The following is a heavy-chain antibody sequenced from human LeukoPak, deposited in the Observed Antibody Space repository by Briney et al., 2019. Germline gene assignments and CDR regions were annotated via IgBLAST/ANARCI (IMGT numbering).Heavy chain of an antibody. D-gene: IGHD5-12*01. CDR1: GFTVSTNY. Sequence: PGGSLRLSCAASGFTVSTNYMSWVRQAPGKGLEWVSVIYSAGTTFYADSVQGRFTISRDNSKNTLYLQMNSLRAEDTAVYYCARGVEWLRPLDYWGQGTLVTVSS. J-gene: IGHJ4*02. CDR2: IYSAGTT. V-gene: IGHV3-66*01. CDR3: ARGVEWLRPLDY.